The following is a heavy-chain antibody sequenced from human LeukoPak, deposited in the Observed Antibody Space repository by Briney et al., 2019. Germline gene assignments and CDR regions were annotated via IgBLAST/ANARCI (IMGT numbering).Heavy chain of an antibody. CDR1: GGSISSYY. D-gene: IGHD1-7*01. V-gene: IGHV4-59*01. CDR3: ARLITGTKTGNDWFDP. Sequence: PSETLSLTCTVSGGSISSYYWSWIRQPPGKGLEWIGYIYYSGSTNYNLSLKSRVTISVDTSKNQFSLKLSSVTAADTAVYYCARLITGTKTGNDWFDPWGQGTLVTVSS. CDR2: IYYSGST. J-gene: IGHJ5*02.